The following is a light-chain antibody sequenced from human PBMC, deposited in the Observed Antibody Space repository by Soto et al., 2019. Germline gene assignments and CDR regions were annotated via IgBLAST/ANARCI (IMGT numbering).Light chain of an antibody. CDR3: QQYGRSPWT. CDR2: GAS. Sequence: ETVLTQSPGTLSLSPGERATLSCRASQTIRSNYLAWYRQTPGQAPRLLIYGASNRATGIADRFSGSGSGTDFTRIISRLEPEDFALYYCQQYGRSPWTFGQGTKVEIK. V-gene: IGKV3-20*01. CDR1: QTIRSNY. J-gene: IGKJ1*01.